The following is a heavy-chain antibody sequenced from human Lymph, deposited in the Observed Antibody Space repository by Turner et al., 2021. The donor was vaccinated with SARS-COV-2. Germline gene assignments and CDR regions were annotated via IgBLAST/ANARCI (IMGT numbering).Heavy chain of an antibody. Sequence: QVQLVQSGAEGKKPGASVKVSCKAPGYTFTSYDINWVRQATGQGLEWMGWMNPNSGNPGYAQKFQGRVTMTRNTSISTAYMELSSLRSEDTAVYYCARGRYSGGGMDVWGQGTTVTVSS. J-gene: IGHJ6*02. CDR3: ARGRYSGGGMDV. V-gene: IGHV1-8*02. CDR1: GYTFTSYD. CDR2: MNPNSGNP. D-gene: IGHD1-26*01.